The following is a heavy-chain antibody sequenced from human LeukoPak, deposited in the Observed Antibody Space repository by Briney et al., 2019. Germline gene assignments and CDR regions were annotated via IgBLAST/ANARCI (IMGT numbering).Heavy chain of an antibody. CDR3: AKRSGYGDYSYNWFDP. CDR2: ISGSGGST. V-gene: IGHV3-23*01. CDR1: GFTFSSYA. D-gene: IGHD4-17*01. J-gene: IGHJ5*02. Sequence: PGGSLRLSCAASGFTFSSYAISWVRQAPGKGLEWVSAISGSGGSTYYADSVKGRFTISRDNSKNTLYLQMNSLRAEDTAVYYCAKRSGYGDYSYNWFDPWGQGTLVTVSS.